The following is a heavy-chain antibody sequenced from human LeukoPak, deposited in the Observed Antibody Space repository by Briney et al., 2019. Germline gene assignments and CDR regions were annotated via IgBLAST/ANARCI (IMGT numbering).Heavy chain of an antibody. Sequence: SETLSLTCTVSGGSISSSSYYWGWIRQPPGKGLEWIGSIYYSGSTYYNPSLKSRVTISVDTSKNQFSLKLSSVTAADTAVYYCARHRDNSSGWYIIDYGGQGTLVTVSS. CDR2: IYYSGST. CDR3: ARHRDNSSGWYIIDY. D-gene: IGHD6-19*01. CDR1: GGSISSSSYY. J-gene: IGHJ4*02. V-gene: IGHV4-39*01.